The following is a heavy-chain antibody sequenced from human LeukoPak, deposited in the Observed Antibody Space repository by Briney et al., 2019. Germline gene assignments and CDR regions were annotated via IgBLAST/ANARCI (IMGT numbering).Heavy chain of an antibody. Sequence: SETLSLTCAVYGGSFSGYYWSRIRQPPGKGLEWIGEIDHSGTTNYNPSLKSRVTMSVDTSKNQFSLMVSSVTAADTAVYYCATGRNGVVPAPILGVGPWYNYHYMDVWGKGTTVTVSS. J-gene: IGHJ6*03. D-gene: IGHD2-2*02. CDR2: IDHSGTT. CDR3: ATGRNGVVPAPILGVGPWYNYHYMDV. CDR1: GGSFSGYY. V-gene: IGHV4-34*01.